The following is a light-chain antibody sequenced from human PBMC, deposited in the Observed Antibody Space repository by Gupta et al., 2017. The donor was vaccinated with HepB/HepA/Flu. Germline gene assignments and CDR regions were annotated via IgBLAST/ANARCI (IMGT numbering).Light chain of an antibody. CDR3: QQQHYGPPGDS. CDR2: GAS. J-gene: IGKJ2*03. Sequence: EIVMTQSPATLSVSPGERATLSCRASQSLSTDLVWYQQKPGQAPRLLIYGASTRATDIPARFSGSGAGTEFTLTISSLQSEDSAVYYCQQQHYGPPGDSFGQGTKLEIK. V-gene: IGKV3-15*01. CDR1: QSLSTD.